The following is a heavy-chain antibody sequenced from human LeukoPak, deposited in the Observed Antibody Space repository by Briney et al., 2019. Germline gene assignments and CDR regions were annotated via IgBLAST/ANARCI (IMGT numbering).Heavy chain of an antibody. CDR1: GFTFSSYE. CDR2: ISSSGSTI. V-gene: IGHV3-48*03. Sequence: PGGSLRLSCAASGFTFSSYEMNWVRQAPGKGLEWVSCISSSGSTIYYADSVKGRFTISRDNAKNSLYLEMNSLRAEDTAVYYCAREGAYCGGDCYSPEYFQHWGQGTLLTVSS. J-gene: IGHJ1*01. CDR3: AREGAYCGGDCYSPEYFQH. D-gene: IGHD2-21*02.